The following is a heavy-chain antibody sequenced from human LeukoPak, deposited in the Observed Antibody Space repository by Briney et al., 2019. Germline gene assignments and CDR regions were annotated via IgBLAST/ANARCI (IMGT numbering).Heavy chain of an antibody. CDR1: GFTLSSYK. Sequence: GGSLRLSCAASGFTLSSYKMTWVRQAPGKGLEWVASISPSSSYIYYGDSLKGRVTVSRDNAKNSLFLQMSSLRAEDTAIYYFVRDLTGGEYFDSWRQGTLVSVSS. J-gene: IGHJ4*02. V-gene: IGHV3-21*01. D-gene: IGHD3-16*01. CDR3: VRDLTGGEYFDS. CDR2: ISPSSSYI.